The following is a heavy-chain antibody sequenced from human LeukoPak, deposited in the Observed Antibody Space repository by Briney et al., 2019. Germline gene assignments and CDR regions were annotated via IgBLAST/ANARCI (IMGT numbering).Heavy chain of an antibody. V-gene: IGHV3-7*01. CDR2: IKQDGSEK. J-gene: IGHJ4*02. D-gene: IGHD6-13*01. Sequence: GGSLRLSCAASGFTFSSYWMSWVRQAPGKGLEWVANIKQDGSEKYYVDSVKGRFTISRDNAKNSLYLQMNSLRAEDTAAYYCARRYSSSWYYFDYWGQGTLVTVSS. CDR1: GFTFSSYW. CDR3: ARRYSSSWYYFDY.